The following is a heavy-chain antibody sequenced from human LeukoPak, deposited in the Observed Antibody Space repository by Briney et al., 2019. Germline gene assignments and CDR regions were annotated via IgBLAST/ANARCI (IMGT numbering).Heavy chain of an antibody. CDR2: IRQDGSEK. V-gene: IGHV3-7*01. Sequence: GRSLRLSCAASGFTFSSYAMHWVRQAPGKGLEWVANIRQDGSEKYYVDSMRGRFTISRDNAKNSLYLQMSSLRAEDTAVYYCAKDPIRRAGYSSSWYPRNWFDPWGQGTLVTVSS. D-gene: IGHD6-13*01. CDR1: GFTFSSYA. CDR3: AKDPIRRAGYSSSWYPRNWFDP. J-gene: IGHJ5*02.